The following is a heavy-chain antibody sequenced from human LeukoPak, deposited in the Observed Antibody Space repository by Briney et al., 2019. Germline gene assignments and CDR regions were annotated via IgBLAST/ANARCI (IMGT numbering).Heavy chain of an antibody. Sequence: SETLSLTCTVSGGSISSYYWSWIRQPPGKGLEWIGYIYYSGSTNYNPSLKSRVTISVDTSKNQFSLKLSSVTAADTAVYYCARRGCDFWSGSYYYYMDVWGKGTTVTVSS. D-gene: IGHD3-3*01. CDR2: IYYSGST. V-gene: IGHV4-59*01. CDR1: GGSISSYY. CDR3: ARRGCDFWSGSYYYYMDV. J-gene: IGHJ6*03.